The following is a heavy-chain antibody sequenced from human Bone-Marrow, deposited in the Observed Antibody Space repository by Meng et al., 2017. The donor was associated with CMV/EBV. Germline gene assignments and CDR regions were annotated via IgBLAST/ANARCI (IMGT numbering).Heavy chain of an antibody. J-gene: IGHJ4*02. CDR2: IYSGGSST. CDR3: AKLDSSGYYFSY. D-gene: IGHD3-22*01. CDR1: GFTCSSYA. V-gene: IGHV3-23*03. Sequence: CAASGFTCSSYAMSWVRQAPGKGLEWVSVIYSGGSSTYYADSVKGRFTISRDNSKNTLYLQMNSLRAEDTAVYYCAKLDSSGYYFSYWGQGTLVTVSS.